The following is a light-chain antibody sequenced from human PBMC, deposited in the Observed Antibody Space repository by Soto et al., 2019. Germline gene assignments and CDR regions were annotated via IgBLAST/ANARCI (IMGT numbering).Light chain of an antibody. J-gene: IGLJ1*01. V-gene: IGLV2-14*01. CDR3: SSYTSTSTRV. CDR2: EVS. CDR1: SSDVGGYNY. Sequence: QSVLTQPAFVSGSPGQSITISCTGTSSDVGGYNYVSWYQHPPGKAPKLMISEVSNRPSGVSNRFSGSKSGNTASLTISGLQAEDEADYYWSSYTSTSTRVFGTGTKLTVL.